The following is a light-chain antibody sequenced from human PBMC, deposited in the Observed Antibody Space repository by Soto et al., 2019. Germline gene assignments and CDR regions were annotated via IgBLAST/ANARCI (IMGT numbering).Light chain of an antibody. CDR3: QHYNTYSAWT. CDR2: DAS. J-gene: IGKJ1*01. Sequence: DIQMTQSPSTLSASVGDRVTITCRASQSINSWLAWYQQKPGKAPNLLIYDASSLESGVPSRFSGSGSGTEFTLTISSLQPGDFASYYCQHYNTYSAWTFGQGTKVDIK. V-gene: IGKV1-5*01. CDR1: QSINSW.